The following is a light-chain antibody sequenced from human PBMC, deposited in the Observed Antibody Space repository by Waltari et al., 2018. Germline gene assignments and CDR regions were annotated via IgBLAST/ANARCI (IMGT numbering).Light chain of an antibody. CDR2: INSDGSH. Sequence: QLVLTQSPSASASLGASVKLTCTLDSGHSSNILAWLQQQPEKGPRYLMKINSDGSHSKGDEIPDRFSGSSSGAERYLTISSVQSEDEADYYCQTGGHGTWVFGGGTKLTVL. CDR1: SGHSSNI. CDR3: QTGGHGTWV. V-gene: IGLV4-69*01. J-gene: IGLJ3*02.